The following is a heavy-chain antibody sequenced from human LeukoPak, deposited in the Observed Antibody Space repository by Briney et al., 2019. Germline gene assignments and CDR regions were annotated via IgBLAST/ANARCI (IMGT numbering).Heavy chain of an antibody. J-gene: IGHJ3*02. CDR3: TTTQGVTSFDAFHI. Sequence: GGSLRLSCAASGVTFSRYWMHWVRQAPGKGLVWVSRIKNDGSSTTYADSVKGRFTISRDNAKNTLYLQMNSLKIEDTAIYYCTTTQGVTSFDAFHIWGQGTMVTVSS. V-gene: IGHV3-74*01. CDR1: GVTFSRYW. D-gene: IGHD2-21*02. CDR2: IKNDGSST.